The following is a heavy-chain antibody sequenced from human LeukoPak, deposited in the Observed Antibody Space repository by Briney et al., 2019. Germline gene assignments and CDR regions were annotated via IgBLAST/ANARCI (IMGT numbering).Heavy chain of an antibody. D-gene: IGHD3-10*01. CDR1: GGSFSGYY. J-gene: IGHJ4*02. V-gene: IGHV4-34*01. Sequence: SETLSLTCAVYGGSFSGYYWSWIRQPPGKGLEWIGYIYHSGSTYYNPSLKSRVTISVDRSKNQFSLKLSSVTAADTAVYYCARGGSGSYYSIVTHWGQETLVTVSS. CDR2: IYHSGST. CDR3: ARGGSGSYYSIVTH.